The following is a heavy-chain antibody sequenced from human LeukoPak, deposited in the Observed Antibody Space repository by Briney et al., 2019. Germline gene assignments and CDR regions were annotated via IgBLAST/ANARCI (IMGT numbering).Heavy chain of an antibody. J-gene: IGHJ4*02. CDR2: IYYSGGT. Sequence: SETLSLTCTVSGGPLSSHYWSWIRQPPGEGMEWIGYIYYSGGTNYNPSLKSRVTISVDTSKNQFSLKLSSVTAADTAVYYCARATGAPIFDYWGQGTLVTVSS. CDR1: GGPLSSHY. CDR3: ARATGAPIFDY. D-gene: IGHD3-10*01. V-gene: IGHV4-59*11.